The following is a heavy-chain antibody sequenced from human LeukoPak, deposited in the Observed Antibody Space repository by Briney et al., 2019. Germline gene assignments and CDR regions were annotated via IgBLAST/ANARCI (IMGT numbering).Heavy chain of an antibody. Sequence: EASVKVSCKASGYTFTIYGISWVRQAPGQGLEWMGWISAYNGNTNYAQKLQGRVTMTTDTSTSTAYMELRSLRSDDTAVYYCASFSSSSWTNYYYYYGMDVWGQGTTVTVSS. V-gene: IGHV1-18*01. CDR3: ASFSSSSWTNYYYYYGMDV. D-gene: IGHD6-13*01. CDR2: ISAYNGNT. CDR1: GYTFTIYG. J-gene: IGHJ6*02.